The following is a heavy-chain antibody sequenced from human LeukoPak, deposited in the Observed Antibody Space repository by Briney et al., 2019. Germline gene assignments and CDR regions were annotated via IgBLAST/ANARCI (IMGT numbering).Heavy chain of an antibody. J-gene: IGHJ4*02. CDR2: ISSSSSYI. CDR1: GFTFSSYS. V-gene: IGHV3-21*01. D-gene: IGHD2-15*01. CDR3: ARGSYCSGGSCFDY. Sequence: KPGGSLRLSCAASGFTFSSYSMSWVRQAPGKGLEWVSSISSSSSYIYYADSVKGRFTISRDNAKNSLYLQMNSLRAEDTAVYYCARGSYCSGGSCFDYWGQGTLVAVSS.